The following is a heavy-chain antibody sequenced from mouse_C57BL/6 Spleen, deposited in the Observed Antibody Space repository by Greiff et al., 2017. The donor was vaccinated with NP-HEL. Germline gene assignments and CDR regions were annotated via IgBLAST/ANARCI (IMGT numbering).Heavy chain of an antibody. D-gene: IGHD2-4*01. CDR3: ARGGVYYDYDVAY. Sequence: ASGYTFTSYWMHWVKQRPGQGLEWIGNINPSNGGTNYNEKFKSKATLTVDKSFSTAYMQLSSLTSEDSAVYYCARGGVYYDYDVAYWGQGTLVTVSA. CDR2: INPSNGGT. CDR1: GYTFTSYW. V-gene: IGHV1-53*01. J-gene: IGHJ3*01.